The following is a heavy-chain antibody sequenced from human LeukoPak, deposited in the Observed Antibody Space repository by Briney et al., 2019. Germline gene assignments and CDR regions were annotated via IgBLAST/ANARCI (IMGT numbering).Heavy chain of an antibody. V-gene: IGHV4-59*11. CDR1: GGSIRSHY. J-gene: IGHJ4*02. Sequence: SETLSLTCTVSGGSIRSHYWSWIRQPPGKGLEWIAYIYYSGSTNYNPPLKSRVTISVDTSKNQFSLKLSSVTAADTAVYYCARGKSGYSYGRSFDYWGQGTLVTVSS. D-gene: IGHD5-18*01. CDR2: IYYSGST. CDR3: ARGKSGYSYGRSFDY.